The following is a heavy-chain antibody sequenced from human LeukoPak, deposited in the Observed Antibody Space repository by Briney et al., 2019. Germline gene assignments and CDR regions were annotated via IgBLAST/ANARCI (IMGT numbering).Heavy chain of an antibody. J-gene: IGHJ5*02. CDR2: IYHSGST. CDR1: GYSISSGYY. Sequence: SETLSLTCAVSGYSISSGYYWGWIRQPPGKGLAWIGSIYHSGSTYYNPSLKSRVTISVDTSKNQFSLKLSSVTAADTAVYYCVRIRMVRGVITNWFDPWGQGTLVTVSS. V-gene: IGHV4-38-2*01. CDR3: VRIRMVRGVITNWFDP. D-gene: IGHD3-10*01.